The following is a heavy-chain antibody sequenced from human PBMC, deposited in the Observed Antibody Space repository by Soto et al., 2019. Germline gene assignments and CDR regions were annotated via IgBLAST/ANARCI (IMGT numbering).Heavy chain of an antibody. CDR1: GGSISSYY. Sequence: QVQLQESGPGLVKPSETLSLACTVSGGSISSYYWSWIRQPPGKGLEWTGYIYYSGSTNYNPSLKSRVTISLDTSKNQFSLKLSSVTAADTAVYYCARHNYGSGSTYFDYWGQGTLVTVSS. CDR3: ARHNYGSGSTYFDY. V-gene: IGHV4-59*08. CDR2: IYYSGST. J-gene: IGHJ4*02. D-gene: IGHD3-10*01.